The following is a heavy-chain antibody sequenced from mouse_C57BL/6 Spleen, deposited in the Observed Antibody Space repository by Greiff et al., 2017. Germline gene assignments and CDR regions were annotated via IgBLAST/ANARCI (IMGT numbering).Heavy chain of an antibody. CDR2: IYPGDGST. CDR3: ARNDYESSYEFAY. D-gene: IGHD1-1*01. CDR1: GYTFTDHT. V-gene: IGHV1-78*01. Sequence: VQLQQSDAELVKPGASVTISCKVSGYTFTDHTINWMKQRPEQGLEWIGYIYPGDGSTKYNEKFKGKATLTADTSSSTAYMELNSLTSEDSAIYFCARNDYESSYEFAYWGQGTLGTVSA. J-gene: IGHJ3*01.